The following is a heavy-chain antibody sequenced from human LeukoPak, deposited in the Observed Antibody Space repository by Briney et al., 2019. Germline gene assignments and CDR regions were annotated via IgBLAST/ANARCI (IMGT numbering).Heavy chain of an antibody. CDR3: ARSARDSEYTNMDS. CDR2: ISSSSSYI. V-gene: IGHV3-21*01. D-gene: IGHD5-18*01. CDR1: GFTFSSYS. Sequence: PGGSLRLSCAASGFTFSSYSMNWVRQAPGKGLEWVSSISSSSSYIYYADSVKGRFTISRDNAKNSLYLQMNSLRVEDTAVYYCARSARDSEYTNMDSWGQGTLVTVSS. J-gene: IGHJ4*02.